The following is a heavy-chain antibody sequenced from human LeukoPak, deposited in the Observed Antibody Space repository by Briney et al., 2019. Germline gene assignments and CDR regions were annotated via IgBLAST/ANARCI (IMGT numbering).Heavy chain of an antibody. D-gene: IGHD3-9*01. Sequence: SETLSLTCTVSGGSISSGGYYWSWIRQHPGKGLEWIGYIYYSGSTYYNPSLKSRVTISVDTSKNQFSLKLSSVTAADTAVYNCARVGSDILTGYGAFDIWGQGTMVTVSS. CDR2: IYYSGST. CDR1: GGSISSGGYY. V-gene: IGHV4-31*03. J-gene: IGHJ3*02. CDR3: ARVGSDILTGYGAFDI.